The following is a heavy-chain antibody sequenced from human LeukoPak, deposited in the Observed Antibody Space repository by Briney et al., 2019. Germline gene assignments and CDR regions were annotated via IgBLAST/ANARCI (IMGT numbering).Heavy chain of an antibody. Sequence: PGRSLRLSCAASGFTFSSYGMHWVRQAPGKGLEWVAVIWYDGSNKYYADSVKGRFTISRDNSKNTLYLQTNSLRAEDTAVYYCARDLVGLDYWGQGTLVTVSS. CDR2: IWYDGSNK. CDR3: ARDLVGLDY. J-gene: IGHJ4*02. V-gene: IGHV3-33*01. D-gene: IGHD2-8*02. CDR1: GFTFSSYG.